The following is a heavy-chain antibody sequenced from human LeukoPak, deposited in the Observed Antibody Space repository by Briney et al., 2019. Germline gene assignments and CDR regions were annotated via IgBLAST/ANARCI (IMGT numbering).Heavy chain of an antibody. CDR1: GGTFSSYA. CDR3: ASKSPYYDILTPPVH. V-gene: IGHV1-69*13. D-gene: IGHD3-9*01. J-gene: IGHJ4*02. Sequence: GASVKVSCKASGGTFSSYAISWVRQAPGQGLEWMGGIIPIFGTANYAQKFQGRVTITADESTSTAYMELSSLRSEDTAVYYCASKSPYYDILTPPVHWGQGTLVTVSS. CDR2: IIPIFGTA.